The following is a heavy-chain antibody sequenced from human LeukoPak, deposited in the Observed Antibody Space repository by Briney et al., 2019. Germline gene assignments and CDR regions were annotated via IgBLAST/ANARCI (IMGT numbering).Heavy chain of an antibody. CDR2: INPNSGGT. Sequence: ASVKVSCKASGYTFTSYDINWVRQATGQGLEWMGRINPNSGGTNYAQKFQGRVTMTRDTSISTAYMELSRLRSDDTAVYYCALITGGYYYSYFDYWGQGTLVTVSS. V-gene: IGHV1-2*06. D-gene: IGHD3-22*01. CDR1: GYTFTSYD. CDR3: ALITGGYYYSYFDY. J-gene: IGHJ4*02.